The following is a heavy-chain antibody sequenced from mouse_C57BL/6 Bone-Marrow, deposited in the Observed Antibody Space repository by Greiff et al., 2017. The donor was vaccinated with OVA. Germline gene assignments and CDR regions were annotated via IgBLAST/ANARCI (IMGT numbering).Heavy chain of an antibody. J-gene: IGHJ4*01. CDR3: ARSGRVMDY. CDR1: GYAFSSSW. D-gene: IGHD3-1*01. V-gene: IGHV1-82*01. CDR2: IYPGDGDT. Sequence: VQLQQSGPELVKPGASVKISCKASGYAFSSSWMNWVKQRPGKGLGWIGRIYPGDGDTNYNGKFKGKATLTADKSSSTAYMQLSSLTSEDSAVYFCARSGRVMDYWGQGTSVTVSS.